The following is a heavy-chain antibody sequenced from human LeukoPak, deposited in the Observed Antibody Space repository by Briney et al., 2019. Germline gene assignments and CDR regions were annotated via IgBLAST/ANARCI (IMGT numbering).Heavy chain of an antibody. V-gene: IGHV4-59*12. D-gene: IGHD3-22*01. CDR2: IYYSGST. Sequence: SETLSLTCTVSGGSISSYYWSWIRQPPGKGLEWIGYIYYSGSTNYNPSLKSRVTISVDTSKNQFSLKLSSVTAADTAVHYCARGRYYYDSSGYYSFDYWGQGTLVTVSS. J-gene: IGHJ4*02. CDR3: ARGRYYYDSSGYYSFDY. CDR1: GGSISSYY.